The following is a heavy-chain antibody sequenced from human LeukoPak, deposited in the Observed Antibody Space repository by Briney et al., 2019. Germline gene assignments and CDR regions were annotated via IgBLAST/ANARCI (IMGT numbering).Heavy chain of an antibody. CDR2: INSDGSST. D-gene: IGHD3-22*01. CDR1: GFTFSSYW. Sequence: GGSLRLSCAASGFTFSSYWMHWVRQVPGKGLVWVSRINSDGSSTSYADSVKGRFTISRENAKNTLYLQMNSLRAEDTAVYYCARDLGTDYDSSQDAFDIWGQGTMVTVSS. J-gene: IGHJ3*02. V-gene: IGHV3-74*01. CDR3: ARDLGTDYDSSQDAFDI.